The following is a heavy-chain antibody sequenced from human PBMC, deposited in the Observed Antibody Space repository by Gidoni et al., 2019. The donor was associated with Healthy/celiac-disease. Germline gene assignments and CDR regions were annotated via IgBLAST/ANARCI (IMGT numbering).Heavy chain of an antibody. D-gene: IGHD3-16*01. V-gene: IGHV3-33*01. CDR2: IWYDGSNK. Sequence: QVQLVESGGGVVQPGRSLRLSCAASGFTFSSYGMHWVRQATGKGLEWVAVIWYDGSNKYYADSVKGRFTISRDNSKNTLYLQMNSLRAEDTAVYYCARDPSFDSLFDYWGQGTLVTVSS. CDR1: GFTFSSYG. CDR3: ARDPSFDSLFDY. J-gene: IGHJ4*02.